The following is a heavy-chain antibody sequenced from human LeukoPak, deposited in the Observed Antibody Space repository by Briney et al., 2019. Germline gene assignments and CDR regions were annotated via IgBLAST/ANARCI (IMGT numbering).Heavy chain of an antibody. Sequence: PSETLSLTCTVSGGSISSYHWSWIRQPPGKGLEWIGFFYYSGSTNYNPSLKGRVTMTVDTSKNQFSLNLSSVTAADTAVYYCARGRGSSWYYFDSWGQGTLVTVSS. CDR2: FYYSGST. D-gene: IGHD6-13*01. J-gene: IGHJ4*02. V-gene: IGHV4-59*12. CDR3: ARGRGSSWYYFDS. CDR1: GGSISSYH.